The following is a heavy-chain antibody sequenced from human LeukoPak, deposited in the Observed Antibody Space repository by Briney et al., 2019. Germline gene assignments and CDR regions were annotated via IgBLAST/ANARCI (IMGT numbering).Heavy chain of an antibody. Sequence: ASVKVSCKASGYTFTSYDINWVRQATGQGLEWMGWMNPNSGNTGYAQKFQGRVTMTRNTSISTAYMELSSLRSEDTAVYYCARAHSSGWHHEDWFDPWGQGTLVTVSS. CDR2: MNPNSGNT. V-gene: IGHV1-8*01. J-gene: IGHJ5*02. D-gene: IGHD6-19*01. CDR1: GYTFTSYD. CDR3: ARAHSSGWHHEDWFDP.